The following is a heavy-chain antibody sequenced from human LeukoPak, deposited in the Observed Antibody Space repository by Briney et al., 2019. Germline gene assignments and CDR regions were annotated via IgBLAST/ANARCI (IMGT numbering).Heavy chain of an antibody. CDR2: ISSSGSTI. CDR1: GFTFSSYE. CDR3: AKSGGYYNWFDP. J-gene: IGHJ5*02. Sequence: GGSLRLSCAASGFTFSSYEMNWVRQAPGKGLEWVSYISSSGSTIYYADSVKGRFTISRDNAKNSLYLQMNSLRAEDTAVYYCAKSGGYYNWFDPWGQGTLVTVSS. D-gene: IGHD5-18*01. V-gene: IGHV3-48*03.